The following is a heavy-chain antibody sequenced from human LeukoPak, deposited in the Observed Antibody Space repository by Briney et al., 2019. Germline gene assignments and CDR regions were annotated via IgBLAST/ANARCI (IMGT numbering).Heavy chain of an antibody. J-gene: IGHJ6*02. CDR2: ISSSSSYI. V-gene: IGHV3-21*01. CDR3: ARNSALYSYGFYYYYGMDV. D-gene: IGHD5-18*01. Sequence: GGSLRLSCAASGFTFSSYSMNWVRQAPGKGLERVSSISSSSSYIYYADSVKGRFTISRDNAKNSLYLQMNSLRAEDTAVYYCARNSALYSYGFYYYYGMDVWGQGTTVTVSS. CDR1: GFTFSSYS.